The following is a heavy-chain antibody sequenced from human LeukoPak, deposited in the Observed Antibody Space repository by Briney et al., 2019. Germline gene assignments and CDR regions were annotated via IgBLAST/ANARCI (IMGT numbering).Heavy chain of an antibody. J-gene: IGHJ4*02. CDR2: IYYSGST. CDR3: ARGRWRIDY. Sequence: LETLSLTCTVSGGAISPYYWTWIRQPPGKGLEWIGYIYYSGSTNYNPSLKSRVTISVDTSKNQFSLKLTSVTAADTAVYYCARGRWRIDYWGQGTLVTVSS. CDR1: GGAISPYY. D-gene: IGHD4-23*01. V-gene: IGHV4-59*01.